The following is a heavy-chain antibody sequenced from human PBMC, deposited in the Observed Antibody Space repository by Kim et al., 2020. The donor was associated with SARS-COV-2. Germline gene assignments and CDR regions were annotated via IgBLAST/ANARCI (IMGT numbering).Heavy chain of an antibody. V-gene: IGHV3-15*01. CDR3: TTVYGHYYYGMDV. CDR1: GFTFSNAW. D-gene: IGHD3-16*01. Sequence: GGSLRLSCAASGFTFSNAWMSWVRQAPGKGLEWVGRIKNKIDGGSIDYGAPVKCRLTISRDDSKTTVYLQMNSLKTEDTAVYYCTTVYGHYYYGMDVWGKGPTVT. CDR2: IKNKIDGGSI. J-gene: IGHJ6*04.